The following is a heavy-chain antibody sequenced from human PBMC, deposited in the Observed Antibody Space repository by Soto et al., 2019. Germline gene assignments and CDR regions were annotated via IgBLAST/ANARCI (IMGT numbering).Heavy chain of an antibody. V-gene: IGHV1-8*01. J-gene: IGHJ3*02. CDR3: ARGINYYDSGDDAFDI. CDR1: GYTFTSYD. Sequence: QVQLVQSGAEVKKPGASVKVSCKASGYTFTSYDINWVRQATGQGLEWMGWMNPNSGNTGYAQNFQGRVTMTRNTSISTAYMELSSLRSEDTAVYYCARGINYYDSGDDAFDIWGQGTMVTVSS. CDR2: MNPNSGNT. D-gene: IGHD3-10*01.